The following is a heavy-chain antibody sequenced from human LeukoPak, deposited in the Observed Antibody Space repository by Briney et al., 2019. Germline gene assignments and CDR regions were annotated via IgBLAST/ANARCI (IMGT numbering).Heavy chain of an antibody. J-gene: IGHJ4*02. CDR1: GGSISSYY. Sequence: PSETLSLTCTVSGGSISSYYWTWIRQSPGMGLEWIGEIIHTGSTNYNPSLTSRVSILVDTSKNQFSLQLSSVTAADTAVYYCARGILVTVYAAFDYWGQGTLVTVSS. V-gene: IGHV4-34*01. CDR2: IIHTGST. D-gene: IGHD2/OR15-2a*01. CDR3: ARGILVTVYAAFDY.